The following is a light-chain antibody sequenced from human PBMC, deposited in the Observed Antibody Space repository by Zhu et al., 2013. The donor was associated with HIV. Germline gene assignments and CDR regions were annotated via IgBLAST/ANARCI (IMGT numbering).Light chain of an antibody. CDR1: RGVADW. V-gene: IGKV1-12*02. Sequence: DIQMNQSPSSLSASVGDRITITCRASRGVADWLAWYQQRPGKAPKLLIFAASNLETDVPSRFSGRRSGTEFTLTISNLQPEDFATYYCQQGNSFPWTFGQGTKVEIK. CDR2: AAS. J-gene: IGKJ1*01. CDR3: QQGNSFPWT.